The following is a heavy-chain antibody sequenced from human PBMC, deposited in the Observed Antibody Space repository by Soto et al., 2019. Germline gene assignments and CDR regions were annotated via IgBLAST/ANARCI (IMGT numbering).Heavy chain of an antibody. CDR2: IWYDGSNK. CDR1: GFTFSSYG. V-gene: IGHV3-33*01. D-gene: IGHD3-3*01. J-gene: IGHJ3*02. Sequence: PGGSLRLSCAASGFTFSSYGMHWVRQAPGKGLEWVAVIWYDGSNKYYADSVKGRFTISRDNSKNTLYLQMNSLRAEDTAVYYCARILRFLEWPTDIWGQGTMVNVSS. CDR3: ARILRFLEWPTDI.